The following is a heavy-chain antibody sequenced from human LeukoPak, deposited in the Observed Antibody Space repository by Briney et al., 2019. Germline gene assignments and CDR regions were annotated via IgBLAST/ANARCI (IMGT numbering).Heavy chain of an antibody. V-gene: IGHV4-39*01. CDR3: ARAYSYGGEVWFDP. J-gene: IGHJ5*02. D-gene: IGHD5-18*01. CDR1: GGSISSSSYY. Sequence: PPETLSLTCTVSGGSISSSSYYWGWIRPPPGKGLEWIGSIYYSGSTYYNPSLKSRVTISVDTSKNQFSLKLSSVTAADTAVYYCARAYSYGGEVWFDPWGQGTLVAVSS. CDR2: IYYSGST.